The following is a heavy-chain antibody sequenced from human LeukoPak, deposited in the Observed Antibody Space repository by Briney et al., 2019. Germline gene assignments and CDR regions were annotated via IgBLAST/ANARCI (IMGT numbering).Heavy chain of an antibody. Sequence: SETLSLTCTVSGGSITSYYWSWIRQPPGKGLEWIGYIYYSGTTNYNPSLKSRVTISVDTSKNQFSLKLSSVTAADTAVYYCARYGGDYGNWFDPWGQGTLVTVSS. CDR1: GGSITSYY. CDR2: IYYSGTT. CDR3: ARYGGDYGNWFDP. V-gene: IGHV4-59*12. D-gene: IGHD4-17*01. J-gene: IGHJ5*02.